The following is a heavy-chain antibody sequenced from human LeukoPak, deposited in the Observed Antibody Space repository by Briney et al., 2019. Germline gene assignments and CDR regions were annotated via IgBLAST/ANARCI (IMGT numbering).Heavy chain of an antibody. D-gene: IGHD3-10*01. CDR1: GYSFTSHW. CDR3: ARLRWPRGGRSSFDY. V-gene: IGHV5-51*01. Sequence: GESLKISCKGSGYSFTSHWIGWVRQMPGKGLEWMGIVNPDDSDTIYSPSSQGQVTISAGESITTAYLQWSSLKASDTAMYYCARLRWPRGGRSSFDYWGQGDLVTVSS. J-gene: IGHJ4*02. CDR2: VNPDDSDT.